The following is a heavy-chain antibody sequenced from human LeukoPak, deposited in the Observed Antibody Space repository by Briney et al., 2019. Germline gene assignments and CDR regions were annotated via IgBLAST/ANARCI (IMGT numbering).Heavy chain of an antibody. CDR1: GGSISSYY. CDR3: ARAGRKSYYNEGLVPFDY. Sequence: PSETLSLTCTVSGGSISSYYWSWIRQPPGKGLEWIGYIYYSGSTNYNPSLKSRVTISVDTSKNQFSLKLSSVTAADTAVYYCARAGRKSYYNEGLVPFDYWGQGTLVTVSS. CDR2: IYYSGST. J-gene: IGHJ4*02. V-gene: IGHV4-59*01. D-gene: IGHD3-10*01.